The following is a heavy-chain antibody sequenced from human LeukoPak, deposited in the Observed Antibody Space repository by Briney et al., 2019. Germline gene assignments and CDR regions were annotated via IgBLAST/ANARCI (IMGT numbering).Heavy chain of an antibody. CDR2: IYHSGST. Sequence: PAQTLCLTCTVSGGSISSGYYWGWIRQPPGKGLEWIGSIYHSGSTYYNPSLKSRFTISGDTSKNQFSLKLTSVSAGDPAVYYCARVTSSGLIGYWGQGTPVTVSS. D-gene: IGHD6-19*01. J-gene: IGHJ4*02. CDR1: GGSISSGYY. V-gene: IGHV4-38-2*02. CDR3: ARVTSSGLIGY.